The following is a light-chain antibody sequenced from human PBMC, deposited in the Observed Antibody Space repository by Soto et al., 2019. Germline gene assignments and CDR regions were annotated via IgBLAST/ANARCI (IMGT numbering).Light chain of an antibody. J-gene: IGKJ1*01. CDR3: QQDNTYSWT. CDR2: DAS. CDR1: QSVSSNY. Sequence: VLTQDTDSLSLPKGGIATLSCRATQSVSSNYLAWFQQKPGQAPRLLIYDASTMATGFPARFSGSGSGTEFTLTISGLHPDDFATYSCQQDNTYSWTFGQVTKVDVK. V-gene: IGKV3D-7*01.